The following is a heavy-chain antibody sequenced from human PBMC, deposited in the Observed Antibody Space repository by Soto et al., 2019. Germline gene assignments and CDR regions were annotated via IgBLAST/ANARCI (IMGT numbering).Heavy chain of an antibody. CDR2: ISWNSDTI. Sequence: LIVSCSACGCSFDDYAMHWVRKAPGKGLEWVSGISWNSDTIGYADSVKGRFTISRDNAKNSLYLQMSGLRAEDTALYYCVKDEGIAVAGHYYGMDVWGQGTTFIVSS. CDR3: VKDEGIAVAGHYYGMDV. D-gene: IGHD6-19*01. CDR1: GCSFDDYA. V-gene: IGHV3-9*01. J-gene: IGHJ6*02.